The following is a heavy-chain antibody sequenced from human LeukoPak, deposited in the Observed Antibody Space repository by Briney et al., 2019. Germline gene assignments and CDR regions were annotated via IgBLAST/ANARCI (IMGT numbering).Heavy chain of an antibody. Sequence: GGSLRLSCAASGFTFSSYGMHWVRQAPGKGLERVAFIRYDGSNKYYADSVKGRFTISRDNSKNTLYLQMNSLRAEDTAVYYCAKQGSSCYEDYFDYWGQGTLVTVSS. D-gene: IGHD6-13*01. CDR1: GFTFSSYG. V-gene: IGHV3-30*02. CDR3: AKQGSSCYEDYFDY. J-gene: IGHJ4*02. CDR2: IRYDGSNK.